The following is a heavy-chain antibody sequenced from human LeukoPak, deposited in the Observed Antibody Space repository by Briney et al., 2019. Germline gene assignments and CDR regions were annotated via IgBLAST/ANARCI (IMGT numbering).Heavy chain of an antibody. CDR1: GFTFSSYA. D-gene: IGHD3-16*01. V-gene: IGHV3-30-3*01. J-gene: IGHJ6*02. CDR2: ISYDGSNK. CDR3: ARVTPDYAPYGMDV. Sequence: GGSLRLSCAASGFTFSSYAMHWVRQAPGKGLEWVAVISYDGSNKYYADSVKGRFTISRDNSKNTLYLQMNSLRAEDTAVYYCARVTPDYAPYGMDVWGQGTTVTVSS.